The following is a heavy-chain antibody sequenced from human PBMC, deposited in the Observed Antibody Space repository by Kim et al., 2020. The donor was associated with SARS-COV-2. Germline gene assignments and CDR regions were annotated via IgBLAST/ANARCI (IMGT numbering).Heavy chain of an antibody. Sequence: SVKVSCKASGGTFSSYAISWVRQAPGQGLEWMGGIIPIFGTANYAQKFQGRVTITADESTSTAYMELSSLRSEDTAVYYCARAAEPANYDFWSGYNQNYYYGMDVWGQGTTVTVSS. CDR1: GGTFSSYA. D-gene: IGHD3-3*01. V-gene: IGHV1-69*13. CDR3: ARAAEPANYDFWSGYNQNYYYGMDV. CDR2: IIPIFGTA. J-gene: IGHJ6*02.